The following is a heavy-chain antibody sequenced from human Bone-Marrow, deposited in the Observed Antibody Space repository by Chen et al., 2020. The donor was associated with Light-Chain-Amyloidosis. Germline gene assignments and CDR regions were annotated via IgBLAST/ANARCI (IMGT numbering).Heavy chain of an antibody. CDR3: VGQGYYSYSMDV. J-gene: IGHJ6*02. CDR2: IYYSGIA. CDR1: GGSVNSGDDY. V-gene: IGHV4-61*08. Sequence: QLQLQESGPRLVKPSETLSLTCTVSGGSVNSGDDYWTWIRQPPGKGLEWIGYIYYSGIANYNASLKSRVTISLDTSKNQFSLRLNSVTAADTAVYYCVGQGYYSYSMDVWGQGTTVIVSS.